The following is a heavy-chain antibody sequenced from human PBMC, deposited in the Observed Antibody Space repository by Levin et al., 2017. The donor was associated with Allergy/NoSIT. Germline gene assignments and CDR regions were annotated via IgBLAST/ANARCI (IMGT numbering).Heavy chain of an antibody. CDR3: VRGFCSGVSCYSVYGFDY. V-gene: IGHV3-30*03. D-gene: IGHD2-15*01. J-gene: IGHJ4*02. Sequence: GGSLRLSCAASGFTITSYGMHWVRQAPGKGLEWVAVISDDGGNKDYADSVKGRFTISRDSSKNTLLLEMSSLRAEDTALYYCVRGFCSGVSCYSVYGFDYWGQGTLVTVSS. CDR1: GFTITSYG. CDR2: ISDDGGNK.